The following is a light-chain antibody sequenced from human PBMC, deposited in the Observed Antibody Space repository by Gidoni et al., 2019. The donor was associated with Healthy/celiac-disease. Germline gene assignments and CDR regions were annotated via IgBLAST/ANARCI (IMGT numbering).Light chain of an antibody. Sequence: EIVMKQSTATLSVSPGERATLSCRASQSVSSNLAWYQQKPGQAPRLLIYGASTRATGTPARFSGSGSGTEVTLTIISLQSEDVAVYYCQQYNNWPPYTFGQGTKLEIK. V-gene: IGKV3-15*01. CDR3: QQYNNWPPYT. CDR2: GAS. CDR1: QSVSSN. J-gene: IGKJ2*01.